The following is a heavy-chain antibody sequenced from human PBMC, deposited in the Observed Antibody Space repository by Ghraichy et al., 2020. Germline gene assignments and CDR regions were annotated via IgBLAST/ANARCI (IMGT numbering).Heavy chain of an antibody. J-gene: IGHJ4*02. Sequence: SETLSLTCTVSGGSISSSSYYWGWIRQPPGKGLEWIGSIYYSGSTYYNPSLKSRVTISVDTSKNQFSLKLSSVTAADTAVYYCATPLGVVDTAMVNYFDYWGQGTLVTVSS. CDR2: IYYSGST. V-gene: IGHV4-39*01. CDR1: GGSISSSSYY. CDR3: ATPLGVVDTAMVNYFDY. D-gene: IGHD5-18*01.